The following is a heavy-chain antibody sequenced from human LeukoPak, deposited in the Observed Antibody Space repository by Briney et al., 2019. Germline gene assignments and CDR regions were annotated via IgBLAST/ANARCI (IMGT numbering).Heavy chain of an antibody. CDR1: GGSISSYY. Sequence: SETLSLTCTVSGGSISSYYWTWFRQPPGKGLEWIGYVYYTGNTNYNPSLKSRVTISVDTSKNQFSLKLSSVTAADTAVYYCARWDYDSSGWRYFQHWGQGTLVTV. CDR2: VYYTGNT. V-gene: IGHV4-59*08. D-gene: IGHD3-22*01. CDR3: ARWDYDSSGWRYFQH. J-gene: IGHJ1*01.